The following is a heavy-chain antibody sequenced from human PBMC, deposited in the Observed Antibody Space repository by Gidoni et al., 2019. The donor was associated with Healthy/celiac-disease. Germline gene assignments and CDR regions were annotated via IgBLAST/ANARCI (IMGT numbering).Heavy chain of an antibody. J-gene: IGHJ4*02. CDR1: GGSISSSSYY. Sequence: QLQLQEPGPGLAKPSETLSLTCTVSGGSISSSSYYWGWIRQPPGKGLEWIGSIYYSGSTYYNQSLKSRVTISVDTSKNQFSLKLSSVTAADTAVYYCARIAAASFDYWGQGTLVTVSS. CDR2: IYYSGST. D-gene: IGHD6-13*01. CDR3: ARIAAASFDY. V-gene: IGHV4-39*01.